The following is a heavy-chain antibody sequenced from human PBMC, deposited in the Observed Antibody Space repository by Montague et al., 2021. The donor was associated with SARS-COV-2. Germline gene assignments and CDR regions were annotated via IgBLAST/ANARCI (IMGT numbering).Heavy chain of an antibody. CDR2: IYYSGST. CDR3: ARQRRYQLPITIFGVVMAGAFDI. Sequence: SETLSLTCTVSGGSISSYYWSWIRQPPGKGLEWIGYIYYSGSTNXNPSLKSRVTISVDTSKNQFSLKLSSVTAADTAVYYCARQRRYQLPITIFGVVMAGAFDIWGQGTMVTVSS. V-gene: IGHV4-59*08. D-gene: IGHD3-3*01. J-gene: IGHJ3*02. CDR1: GGSISSYY.